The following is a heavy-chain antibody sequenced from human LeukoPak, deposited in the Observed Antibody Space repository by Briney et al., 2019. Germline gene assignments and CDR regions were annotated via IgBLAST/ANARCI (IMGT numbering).Heavy chain of an antibody. CDR3: ATRTLNYYGPDAFDI. Sequence: PSETLSLTCTVSGGSISSGSYYWSWLRQPAGKGLEWIGRIYTSGSTNYNPSLKSRVTISVDTSKNQFSLKLSSVTAADTAVYYCATRTLNYYGPDAFDIWGQGTMVTVSS. CDR1: GGSISSGSYY. J-gene: IGHJ3*02. V-gene: IGHV4-61*02. D-gene: IGHD3-10*01. CDR2: IYTSGST.